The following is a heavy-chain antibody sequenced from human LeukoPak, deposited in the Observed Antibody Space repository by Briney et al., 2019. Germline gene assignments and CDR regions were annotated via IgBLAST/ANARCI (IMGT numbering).Heavy chain of an antibody. CDR2: ISYDGSNK. V-gene: IGHV3-30-3*01. CDR3: ARSSGWLIDY. Sequence: GRTVRLSCAASGFTFSSYAMHWVRQAPGKGLEWVAVISYDGSNKYYAGSVKGRFTISRDNSKNTLYLQMNSLRAEDTAVYYCARSSGWLIDYWGQGTLVTVSS. J-gene: IGHJ4*02. D-gene: IGHD6-19*01. CDR1: GFTFSSYA.